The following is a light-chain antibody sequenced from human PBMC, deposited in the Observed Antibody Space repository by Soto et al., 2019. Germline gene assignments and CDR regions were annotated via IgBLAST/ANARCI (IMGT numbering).Light chain of an antibody. Sequence: EIVMTQSPATLSVSPGDGATLSCRASQSVDSNLAWYQQKPGQTPRLLMYGASTRPTGIPARFSGSESGTDFTLTISSLEPEDFAVYYCQQYVSSPRTFGQGTKVDI. V-gene: IGKV3D-15*01. CDR3: QQYVSSPRT. J-gene: IGKJ1*01. CDR2: GAS. CDR1: QSVDSN.